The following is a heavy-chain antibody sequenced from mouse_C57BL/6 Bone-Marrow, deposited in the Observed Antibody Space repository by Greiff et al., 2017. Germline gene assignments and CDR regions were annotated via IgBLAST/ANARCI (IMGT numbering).Heavy chain of an antibody. V-gene: IGHV10-1*01. CDR1: GFSFNTYA. D-gene: IGHD2-3*01. CDR2: IRSKSNNYAT. J-gene: IGHJ4*01. CDR3: VRHRAIYEGYSYAMDY. Sequence: EVKLMESGGGLVQPKGSLKLSCAASGFSFNTYAMNWVRQAPGKGLEWVARIRSKSNNYATYYADSVKDRFTISRDDSENIVYLQMNNLKTEYTAMEDCVRHRAIYEGYSYAMDYWGQGTSVTVSS.